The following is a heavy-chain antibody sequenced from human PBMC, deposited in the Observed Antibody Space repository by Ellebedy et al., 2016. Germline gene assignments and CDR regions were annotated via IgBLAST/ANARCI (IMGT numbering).Heavy chain of an antibody. CDR1: GFTFSSYW. V-gene: IGHV3-7*05. CDR2: IKQDGSEK. J-gene: IGHJ6*02. Sequence: GGSLRLSXAASGFTFSSYWMSWVRQAPGKGLEWVANIKQDGSEKYYVDSVKGRFTISRDNAKNSLYLQMNSLRAEDTAVYYCAKRTGYPYYYGMDVWGQGTTVTVSS. CDR3: AKRTGYPYYYGMDV. D-gene: IGHD3/OR15-3a*01.